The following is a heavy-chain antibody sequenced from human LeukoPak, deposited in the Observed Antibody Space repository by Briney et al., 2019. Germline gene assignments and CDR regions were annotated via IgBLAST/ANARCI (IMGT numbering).Heavy chain of an antibody. CDR3: ARPAYCSGGSCYLYYFDY. D-gene: IGHD2-15*01. J-gene: IGHJ4*02. Sequence: GGSLRPSCAASGFTFSSYWMHWVRQAPGKGLVWVSRINSDGSSTSYADSAKGRFTISRDNAKNTLYLQMNSLRAEDTAVYYCARPAYCSGGSCYLYYFDYWGQGTLVTVSS. V-gene: IGHV3-74*01. CDR1: GFTFSSYW. CDR2: INSDGSST.